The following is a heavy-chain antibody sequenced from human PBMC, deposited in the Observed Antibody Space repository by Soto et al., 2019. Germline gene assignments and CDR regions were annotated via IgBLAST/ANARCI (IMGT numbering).Heavy chain of an antibody. J-gene: IGHJ4*02. V-gene: IGHV3-33*01. CDR2: IWYDGSNK. CDR3: ARDFEGGGLRIYDSDPLDY. CDR1: GFTFSSYG. D-gene: IGHD3-22*01. Sequence: GGSLRLSCAASGFTFSSYGMHWVRQAPGKGLEWVAVIWYDGSNKYYADSVKGRFTISRDNSKNTLYLQMNSLRAEDTAVYYCARDFEGGGLRIYDSDPLDYWGQGTLVTVSS.